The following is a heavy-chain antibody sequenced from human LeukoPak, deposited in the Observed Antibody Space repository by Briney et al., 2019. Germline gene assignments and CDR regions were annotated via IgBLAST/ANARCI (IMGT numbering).Heavy chain of an antibody. V-gene: IGHV4-39*01. CDR3: ARHAPLFRYDSSGYYYFDY. CDR2: IYYSGIT. Sequence: SETPSLTCSVSGGSISSSSYYWGWIRQPPGKGLEWIGSIYYSGITYYNPSLKSRVTISVDTSKNQFSLKLSSVTAADTAVYYCARHAPLFRYDSSGYYYFDYWGQGTLVTVSS. J-gene: IGHJ4*02. D-gene: IGHD3-22*01. CDR1: GGSISSSSYY.